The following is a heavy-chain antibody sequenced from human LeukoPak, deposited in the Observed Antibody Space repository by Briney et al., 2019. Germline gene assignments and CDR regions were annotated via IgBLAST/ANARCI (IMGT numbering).Heavy chain of an antibody. D-gene: IGHD5-18*01. Sequence: GASVKVSCKASGYTFTSYYMHWVRQAPGQGLEWMGIINPSGGSTSYAQKFQGRVTMTRDTSTSTVYMELSSLRSEDTAVYYCATLTLGYLFDYWGQGTLVTVSS. CDR1: GYTFTSYY. CDR2: INPSGGST. V-gene: IGHV1-46*01. CDR3: ATLTLGYLFDY. J-gene: IGHJ4*02.